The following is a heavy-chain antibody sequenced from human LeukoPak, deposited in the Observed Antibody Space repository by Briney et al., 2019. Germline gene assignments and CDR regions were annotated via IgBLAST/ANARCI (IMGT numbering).Heavy chain of an antibody. J-gene: IGHJ3*02. D-gene: IGHD3-22*01. CDR2: INPNSGGT. CDR3: ARGSRTYYYDSSGYWLRAFDI. Sequence: GASVKVSCKASGYTFTGYYMHWGRQAPGQGLEWMGWINPNSGGTNYAQKFQGRVTMTRDTSISTAYMELSRLRSDDTAVYYCARGSRTYYYDSSGYWLRAFDIWGQGTMVTVSS. CDR1: GYTFTGYY. V-gene: IGHV1-2*02.